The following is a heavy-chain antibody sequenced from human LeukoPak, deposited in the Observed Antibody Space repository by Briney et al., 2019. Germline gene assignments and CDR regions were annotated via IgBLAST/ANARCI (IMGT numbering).Heavy chain of an antibody. V-gene: IGHV3-21*01. J-gene: IGHJ3*02. D-gene: IGHD3-3*01. CDR2: ISSSSSYI. CDR1: GFTFSSYS. Sequence: GGSLRLSCAASGFTFSSYSMNWVRQAPGKGLEWVSSISSSSSYIYYADSVKGRFTISRDNAKNSLYLQMNSLRAEDTAVYYCARDLSGITPGGAFDIWGQGTMVTVSS. CDR3: ARDLSGITPGGAFDI.